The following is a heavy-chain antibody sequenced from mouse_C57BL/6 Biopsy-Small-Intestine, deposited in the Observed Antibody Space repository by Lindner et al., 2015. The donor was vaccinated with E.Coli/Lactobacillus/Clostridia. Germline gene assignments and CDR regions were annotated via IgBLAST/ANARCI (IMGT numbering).Heavy chain of an antibody. CDR3: TRSGYGGDYFDY. V-gene: IGHV1-9*01. J-gene: IGHJ2*01. D-gene: IGHD2-10*02. CDR2: ILPGSGSN. CDR1: GYTFTGYW. Sequence: LQESGAELMKPGASVKLSCKATGYTFTGYWIEWVKQRPGHGLEWIGEILPGSGSNKYNDKFKGKATITEDTSSKTAYMQLSSLTTEDSAIYYCTRSGYGGDYFDYWGQGTTLTVSS.